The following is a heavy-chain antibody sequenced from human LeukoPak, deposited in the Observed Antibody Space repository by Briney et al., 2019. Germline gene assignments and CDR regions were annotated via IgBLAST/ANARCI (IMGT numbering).Heavy chain of an antibody. Sequence: LETLSLTCAVYGGSFSGYYWSWIRQPPGKGLEWIGEINNSGSTNYNPSLKSRVTLSVDTSKNQFSLKLSSVTAADTAVYYCARGGTTERTSSSLYIDYWGQGTLVTVSS. CDR3: ARGGTTERTSSSLYIDY. CDR1: GGSFSGYY. CDR2: INNSGST. J-gene: IGHJ4*02. V-gene: IGHV4-34*01. D-gene: IGHD6-13*01.